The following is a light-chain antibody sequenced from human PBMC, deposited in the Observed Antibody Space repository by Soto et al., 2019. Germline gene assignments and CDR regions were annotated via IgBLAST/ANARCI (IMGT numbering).Light chain of an antibody. Sequence: DIQMTQSPSTLSAFVGDRVTITCRASQSIGRWLAWYQQKPGKAPKLLIYDASSLERGVPSRFSGSGSGTEFTLTISSLQPDDFATYYCQQYNTYSPERTFGQGTKVEVK. CDR3: QQYNTYSPERT. CDR1: QSIGRW. V-gene: IGKV1-5*01. CDR2: DAS. J-gene: IGKJ1*01.